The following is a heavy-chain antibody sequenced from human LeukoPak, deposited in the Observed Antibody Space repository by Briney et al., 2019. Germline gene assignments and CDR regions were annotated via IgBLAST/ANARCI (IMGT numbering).Heavy chain of an antibody. CDR2: ISSSSSYI. Sequence: GGSLRLSCAAPGFTFSSYSMNWVRQAPGKGLEWVSSISSSSSYIYYADSVKGRFTISRDNAKNSLYLQMNSLRAEDTAVYYCVRQSNYGDYVGKFDYWGQGTLVTVSS. J-gene: IGHJ4*02. D-gene: IGHD4-17*01. CDR3: VRQSNYGDYVGKFDY. CDR1: GFTFSSYS. V-gene: IGHV3-21*01.